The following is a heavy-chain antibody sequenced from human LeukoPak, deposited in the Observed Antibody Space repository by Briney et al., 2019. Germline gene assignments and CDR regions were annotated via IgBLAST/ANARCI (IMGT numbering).Heavy chain of an antibody. CDR2: IYSSGST. V-gene: IGHV4-39*01. CDR1: GVSISSSSYY. CDR3: ARHLSGTTMAHYFDF. Sequence: SETLSLTCTVSGVSISSSSYYWGWIRQSPGKGLEWLASIYSSGSTHSNPSLKSRVSISIDTSKNQFSLKLYSVTASDAAIYYCARHLSGTTMAHYFDFWGQGTLVTVSS. J-gene: IGHJ4*02. D-gene: IGHD1-1*01.